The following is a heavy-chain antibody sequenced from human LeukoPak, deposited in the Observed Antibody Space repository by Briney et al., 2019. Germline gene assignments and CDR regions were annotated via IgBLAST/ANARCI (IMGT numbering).Heavy chain of an antibody. J-gene: IGHJ4*02. V-gene: IGHV3-7*03. CDR2: IKEDGSDI. D-gene: IGHD5-18*01. CDR3: SRCEYNYGWAYFDY. CDR1: GFTFSSYW. Sequence: PGGSLRLSCAASGFTFSSYWMSWVRQAPWKGLEWVANIKEDGSDIYYVDSVKGRFTISRDNAKNSLYLEMNSLRGEDTALYYCSRCEYNYGWAYFDYWGQGTLVTVSS.